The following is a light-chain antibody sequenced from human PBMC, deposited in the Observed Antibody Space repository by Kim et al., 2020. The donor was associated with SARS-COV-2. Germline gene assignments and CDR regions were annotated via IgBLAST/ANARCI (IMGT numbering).Light chain of an antibody. V-gene: IGKV4-1*01. CDR1: QSVLYSSNNKNY. CDR2: WAS. J-gene: IGKJ4*01. CDR3: QQYLSTPLT. Sequence: APISCKSSQSVLYSSNNKNYLTWYQQKPGQPPKLLIYWASVRDSGVPDRFSGSGSGTDFTLTISGLQAEDVAVYYCQQYLSTPLTFGGGTKVDIK.